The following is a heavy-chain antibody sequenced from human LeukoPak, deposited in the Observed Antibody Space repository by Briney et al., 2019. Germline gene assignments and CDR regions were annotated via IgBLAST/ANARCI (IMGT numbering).Heavy chain of an antibody. Sequence: SETLSLTCTVSGGSISSSSYYWGWIRQPPGKGLEWIGSIYYSGSTYYNPSLKSRVTISVDTSKNQFSLKLSSVTAADTAVYYCARHGWNYEPRYYYYYMDVWGKGTTVTVSS. J-gene: IGHJ6*03. CDR2: IYYSGST. V-gene: IGHV4-39*01. CDR1: GGSISSSSYY. CDR3: ARHGWNYEPRYYYYYMDV. D-gene: IGHD1-7*01.